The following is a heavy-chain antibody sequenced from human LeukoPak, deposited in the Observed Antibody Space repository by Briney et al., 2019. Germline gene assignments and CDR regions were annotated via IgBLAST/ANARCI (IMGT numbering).Heavy chain of an antibody. CDR1: GGSFSGYY. CDR3: ARVRGYDSLPTDY. V-gene: IGHV4-34*01. J-gene: IGHJ4*02. Sequence: SETLSLTCAVYGGSFSGYYWSWIRQPPGKGLEWIGETNHSGSTNYNPSLKSRVTISVDTSKNQFSLKLSSVTAADTAVYYCARVRGYDSLPTDYWGQGTLVTVSS. CDR2: TNHSGST. D-gene: IGHD5-12*01.